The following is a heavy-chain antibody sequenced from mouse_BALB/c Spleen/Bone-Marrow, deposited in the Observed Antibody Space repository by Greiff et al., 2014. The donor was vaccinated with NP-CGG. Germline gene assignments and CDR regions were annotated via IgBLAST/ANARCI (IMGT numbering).Heavy chain of an antibody. CDR2: IDPANGNT. Sequence: EVKLQESGAELVKPGASVKLSYTASGFNIKDTYMHWVKQRPEQGLEWIGRIDPANGNTKYDPKFQGKATITADTSSNTAYLQLSSLTSEDTAVYYCARLITTDYWGQGTTLTVSS. D-gene: IGHD2-4*01. V-gene: IGHV14-3*02. CDR1: GFNIKDTY. CDR3: ARLITTDY. J-gene: IGHJ2*01.